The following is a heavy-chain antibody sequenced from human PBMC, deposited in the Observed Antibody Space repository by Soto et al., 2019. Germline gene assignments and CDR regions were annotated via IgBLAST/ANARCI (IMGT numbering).Heavy chain of an antibody. J-gene: IGHJ4*02. CDR3: ANQQMGVIRALDY. Sequence: EVQILQSGGGLEQPGGSLRLSCAASGFTFSNYAMSWIRQAPGKGLEWVSTIRETGNTYYADSVRGRFATSRDNSENTLYLQMSSLRAEDTAVYYCANQQMGVIRALDYWGQGTLVTVSS. V-gene: IGHV3-23*01. D-gene: IGHD1-26*01. CDR1: GFTFSNYA. CDR2: IRETGNT.